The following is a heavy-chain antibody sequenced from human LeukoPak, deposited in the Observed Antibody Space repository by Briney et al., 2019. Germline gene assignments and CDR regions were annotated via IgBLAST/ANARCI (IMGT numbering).Heavy chain of an antibody. CDR2: IYYSGST. CDR1: GGSISSGDYY. CDR3: ARDRSSWPPTWEGYYYYGMDV. Sequence: PSQTLSLTCTVSGGSISSGDYYWSWIRQPPGKGLEWIGYIYYSGSTYYNPCLKSRVTISVDTSKNQFSLKLSSVTAADTAVYYCARDRSSWPPTWEGYYYYGMDVWGQGTTVTVSS. V-gene: IGHV4-30-4*01. D-gene: IGHD6-13*01. J-gene: IGHJ6*02.